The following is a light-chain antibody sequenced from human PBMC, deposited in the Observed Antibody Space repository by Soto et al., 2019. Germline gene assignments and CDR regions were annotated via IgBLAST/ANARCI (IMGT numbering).Light chain of an antibody. CDR2: LGS. Sequence: DIVMTQYPLSLPVTPGEPASISCRSSQSLLHSNGYNYLDWYLQKPGQSPQLLIYLGSNRASGVPDRFSGSGSGTDFTLKISRLDAEHVRVYYCMQAIQPSITFGQGTRLEIK. CDR3: MQAIQPSIT. CDR1: QSLLHSNGYNY. J-gene: IGKJ5*01. V-gene: IGKV2-28*01.